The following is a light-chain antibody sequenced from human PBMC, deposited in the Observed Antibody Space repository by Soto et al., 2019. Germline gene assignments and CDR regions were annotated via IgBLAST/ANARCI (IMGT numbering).Light chain of an antibody. CDR1: QSVSRY. CDR2: DAS. Sequence: NVLKQSPATLSLSPRERAMLYCRASQSVSRYLAWYQQKPGQAPRLLIYDASNRATGIPARFSGSGSGTDFTLTISSLEPEDFAVYYCQQRSNWPPITFGQGARLEI. V-gene: IGKV3-11*01. J-gene: IGKJ5*01. CDR3: QQRSNWPPIT.